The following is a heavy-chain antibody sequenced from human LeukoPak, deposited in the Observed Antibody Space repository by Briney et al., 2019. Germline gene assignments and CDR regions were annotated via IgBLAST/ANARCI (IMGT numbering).Heavy chain of an antibody. J-gene: IGHJ4*02. V-gene: IGHV1-69*04. Sequence: SVKVSCKASGGTFSSYAISWVRPAPGQGLEWMGRIIPILGIANYAQKFQGRVTITADKSTSTAYMELSSLRSEDTAVYYCARRGYSSGWAIDYWGQGTLVTVSS. CDR1: GGTFSSYA. CDR3: ARRGYSSGWAIDY. D-gene: IGHD6-19*01. CDR2: IIPILGIA.